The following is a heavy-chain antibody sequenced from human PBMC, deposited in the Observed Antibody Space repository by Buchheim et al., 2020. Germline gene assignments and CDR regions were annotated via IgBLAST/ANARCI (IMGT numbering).Heavy chain of an antibody. J-gene: IGHJ4*02. CDR1: GFSFSTSW. CDR3: TRDSTSGSYDY. V-gene: IGHV3-74*01. Sequence: EVQLVESGGGLVQPGGSLRLSCAASGFSFSTSWMHWVRQAPGKGLVWVSRINSDGSGTIYADSGKGRFTIPREHAKNTMFLQMNSLRAEDTAIYYCTRDSTSGSYDYWGQGTL. D-gene: IGHD3-10*01. CDR2: INSDGSGT.